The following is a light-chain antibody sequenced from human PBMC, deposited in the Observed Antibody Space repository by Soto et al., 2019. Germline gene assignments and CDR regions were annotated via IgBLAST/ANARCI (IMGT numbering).Light chain of an antibody. V-gene: IGKV1-5*02. CDR1: QNLNNW. J-gene: IGKJ1*01. CDR3: QQYDSYSART. CDR2: DAS. Sequence: DIQMTQSRSTLSASVGDRVTILCRASQNLNNWVAWYQQKPGKAPKVLISDASSLESGVPSTFSGSGSGTEYTLTITSLQPDDFATYYCQQYDSYSARTFGQGTKVEIK.